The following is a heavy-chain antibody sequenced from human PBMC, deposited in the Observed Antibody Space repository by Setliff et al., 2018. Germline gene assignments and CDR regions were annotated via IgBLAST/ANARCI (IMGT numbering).Heavy chain of an antibody. V-gene: IGHV4-4*07. D-gene: IGHD4-4*01. Sequence: PSETLSLTCTVSGGSISSYYWSWIRQPAGKGLEWIGRIYTSGSTNYNPSLKSRVTMSVDTSKNQFSLKLSSVTAADTAVYYCARRRWLQFYYYYGMDVWGQGTTVTVSS. CDR3: ARRRWLQFYYYYGMDV. J-gene: IGHJ6*02. CDR2: IYTSGST. CDR1: GGSISSYY.